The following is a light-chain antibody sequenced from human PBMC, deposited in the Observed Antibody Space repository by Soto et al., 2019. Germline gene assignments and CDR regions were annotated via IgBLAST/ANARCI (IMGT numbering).Light chain of an antibody. CDR2: GAS. V-gene: IGKV3-15*01. Sequence: EIVMTQSPATLSLSPGERATLSCRASQSVSSNLAWYQQKPGQAPRLLIYGASTRATGIPARFSGSGSGTEFTLTISRLQSEDFAVYYCQQYNNWPLYTFGQGTKLEIK. J-gene: IGKJ2*01. CDR1: QSVSSN. CDR3: QQYNNWPLYT.